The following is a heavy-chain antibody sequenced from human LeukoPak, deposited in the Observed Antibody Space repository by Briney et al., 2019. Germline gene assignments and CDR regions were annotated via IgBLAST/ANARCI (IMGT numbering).Heavy chain of an antibody. D-gene: IGHD2-8*01. CDR1: GFTFSSYA. CDR3: AKRMGEY. J-gene: IGHJ4*02. V-gene: IGHV3-23*01. Sequence: QPGGSLRLSCEASGFTFSSYAMSWVRQAPGKGLEWVSSISDSGGSTFYADSVKGRFTISRDNSKNTLYLQMNSLRAEYTAIYFCAKRMGEYWGQGTLVTVSS. CDR2: ISDSGGST.